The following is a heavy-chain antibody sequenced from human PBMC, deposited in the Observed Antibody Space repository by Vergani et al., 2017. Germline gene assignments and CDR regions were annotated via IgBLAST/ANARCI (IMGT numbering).Heavy chain of an antibody. CDR2: INSDGSST. V-gene: IGHV3-74*01. CDR1: GFTFSSYW. J-gene: IGHJ2*01. D-gene: IGHD1-14*01. Sequence: EVQLVESGGGLVQPGGSLRLSCAASGFTFSSYWMHWVRQAPGKGLVWVSRINSDGSSTSYADSVKGRFTISRDNAKNTLYLQMNSLRAEDTAVYYCVRPDRRGGSDWYVDLWGRGTLVTVSS. CDR3: VRPDRRGGSDWYVDL.